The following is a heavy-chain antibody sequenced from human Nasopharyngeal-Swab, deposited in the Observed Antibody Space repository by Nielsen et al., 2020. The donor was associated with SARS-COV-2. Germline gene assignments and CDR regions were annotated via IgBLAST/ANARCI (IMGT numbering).Heavy chain of an antibody. V-gene: IGHV3-73*01. CDR1: GFIFSGSA. CDR2: IGDKDHNYAT. CDR3: TTDYYFDY. J-gene: IGHJ4*02. Sequence: GESLKISCAASGFIFSGSAMQRVRQASGKGLEWVGRIGDKDHNYATTYGAAVKGRFTSSRDDSKNTAFLQMDSLKTEDTALYYCTTDYYFDYWGQGTLVTVSS.